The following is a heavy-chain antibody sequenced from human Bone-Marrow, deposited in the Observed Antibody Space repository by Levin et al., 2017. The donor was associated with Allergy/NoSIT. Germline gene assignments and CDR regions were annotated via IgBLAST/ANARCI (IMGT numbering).Heavy chain of an antibody. CDR1: GGSISSSFHY. J-gene: IGHJ4*02. V-gene: IGHV4-39*07. CDR2: VYYSGNI. D-gene: IGHD3-10*01. CDR3: ARDGDQVARGVIMPTFSY. Sequence: KTSETLSLTCTVSGGSISSSFHYWGWIRQPPGKGLEWVGSVYYSGNIYYNPSLKSRLTIFLDTSKNQFSLKLTSVTAADTAVYYCARDGDQVARGVIMPTFSYWGQGTLVTVSS.